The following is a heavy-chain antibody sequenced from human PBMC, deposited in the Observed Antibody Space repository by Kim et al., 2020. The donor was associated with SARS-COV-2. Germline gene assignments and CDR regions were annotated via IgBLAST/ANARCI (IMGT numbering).Heavy chain of an antibody. D-gene: IGHD6-19*01. CDR3: ARDRRAGADGAFDI. V-gene: IGHV3-21*01. Sequence: AEAVKGRFTISRDNDKNSLYLQMNSLRAEDTAVYYCARDRRAGADGAFDIWGQGTMVTVSS. J-gene: IGHJ3*02.